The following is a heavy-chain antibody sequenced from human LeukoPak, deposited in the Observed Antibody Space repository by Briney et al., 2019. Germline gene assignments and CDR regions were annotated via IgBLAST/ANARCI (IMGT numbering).Heavy chain of an antibody. J-gene: IGHJ6*02. CDR3: AREGAGMITYGMDV. CDR2: VNPNSGGA. V-gene: IGHV1-2*02. Sequence: ASVRVSCKASGYTFTDYYIHWVRQAPGQGLEWMGWVNPNSGGANYAQKFQGRVSMTRDTSISTASMELSSLRSDDTAVYYCAREGAGMITYGMDVWGQGST. CDR1: GYTFTDYY. D-gene: IGHD3-16*01.